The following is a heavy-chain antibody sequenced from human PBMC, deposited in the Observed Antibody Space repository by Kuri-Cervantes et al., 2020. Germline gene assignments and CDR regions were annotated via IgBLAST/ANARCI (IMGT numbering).Heavy chain of an antibody. CDR3: ARDVASSWYDPHYFDY. CDR1: GGSFSDYY. CDR2: INHSGNT. V-gene: IGHV4-34*01. D-gene: IGHD6-13*01. J-gene: IGHJ4*02. Sequence: SETLSLTCAVYGGSFSDYYWSWTRQPPGKGLEWIGAINHSGNTNYNPSLKSRVIISADTSKNQFSLQLNSVTPEDTAVYYCARDVASSWYDPHYFDYWGQGTLVPSPQ.